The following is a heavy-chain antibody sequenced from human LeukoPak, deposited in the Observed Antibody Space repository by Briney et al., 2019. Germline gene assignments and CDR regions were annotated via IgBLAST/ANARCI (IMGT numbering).Heavy chain of an antibody. V-gene: IGHV4-59*01. CDR1: GGSFSGYY. CDR3: ARRADYYDSSGYNWFDP. CDR2: IYYSGST. J-gene: IGHJ5*02. Sequence: SETLSLTCAVYGGSFSGYYWSWIRQPPGKGLEWIGYIYYSGSTNYNPSLKSRVTISVDTSKNQFSLKLSSVTAADTAVYYCARRADYYDSSGYNWFDPWGQGTLVTVSS. D-gene: IGHD3-22*01.